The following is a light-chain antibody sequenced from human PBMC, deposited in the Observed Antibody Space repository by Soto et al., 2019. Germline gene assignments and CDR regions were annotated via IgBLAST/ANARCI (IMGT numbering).Light chain of an antibody. CDR1: SSDVGGYNY. V-gene: IGLV2-14*01. J-gene: IGLJ1*01. CDR3: SSYTGSSTPYV. CDR2: EVS. Sequence: QSVLTQPASVSGSPGQSITISCTGTSSDVGGYNYVSWYQQLPGKAPKLMIYEVSNRPSGVSNRFSGSKSGNTASLTSSGLQAEVEADYYCSSYTGSSTPYVFGTGTKVTVL.